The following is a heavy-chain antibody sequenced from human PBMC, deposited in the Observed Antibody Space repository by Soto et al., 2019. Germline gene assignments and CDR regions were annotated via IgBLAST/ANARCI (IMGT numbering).Heavy chain of an antibody. Sequence: SETLSLTCAVSGGSISSYYWSWIRQPPGKGLEWIGYIYHTGSTNYNPSLKSRVTISVDTSKNQFSLKLSSVTAADTAVYYCASSSGYYFSEYFQHWGQGTLVTVSS. CDR3: ASSSGYYFSEYFQH. CDR2: IYHTGST. CDR1: GGSISSYY. V-gene: IGHV4-59*12. J-gene: IGHJ1*01. D-gene: IGHD3-22*01.